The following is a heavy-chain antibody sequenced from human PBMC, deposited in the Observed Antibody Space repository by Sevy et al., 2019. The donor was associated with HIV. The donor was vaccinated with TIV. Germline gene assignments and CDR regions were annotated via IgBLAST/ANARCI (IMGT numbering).Heavy chain of an antibody. CDR3: TRAMDP. CDR1: GFTFSSYW. J-gene: IGHJ4*02. V-gene: IGHV3-7*01. Sequence: GGSLRLSCVGSGFTFSSYWMNWLRQAQGKGLEWVANINQNGSVIHYVASVRGRFTISRDNAKNSVYLQMNGLRVEDTAVYYCTRAMDPRGQGTLVTVSS. D-gene: IGHD2-2*03. CDR2: INQNGSVI.